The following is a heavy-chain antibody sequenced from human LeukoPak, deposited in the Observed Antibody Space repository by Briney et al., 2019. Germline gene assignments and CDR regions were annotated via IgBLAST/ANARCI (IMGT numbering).Heavy chain of an antibody. J-gene: IGHJ4*02. CDR1: GFTFSSYA. D-gene: IGHD6-13*01. CDR2: ISGSGGST. Sequence: PGGSLRLSCAASGFTFSSYAMSWVRQAPGKGLEWVSAISGSGGSTYYADSVKGRFTISRDNSKNTLYLQMNSLRAEDTAVYYCAPRPGSWPYYFDYWGQGTLVTVSS. V-gene: IGHV3-23*01. CDR3: APRPGSWPYYFDY.